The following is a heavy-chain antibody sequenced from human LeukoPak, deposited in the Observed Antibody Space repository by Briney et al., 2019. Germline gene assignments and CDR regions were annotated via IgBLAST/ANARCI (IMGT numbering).Heavy chain of an antibody. J-gene: IGHJ4*02. D-gene: IGHD5-24*01. CDR1: GYTFTSYY. CDR3: ARDRGDGYKIDY. Sequence: ASVKVFCKASGYTFTSYYMHWVRQAPGQGLEWMGWINPNSGGTNYAQKLQGRVTMTTDTSTSTAYMELRSLRSDDTAVYYCARDRGDGYKIDYWGQGTLVTVSS. V-gene: IGHV1-2*02. CDR2: INPNSGGT.